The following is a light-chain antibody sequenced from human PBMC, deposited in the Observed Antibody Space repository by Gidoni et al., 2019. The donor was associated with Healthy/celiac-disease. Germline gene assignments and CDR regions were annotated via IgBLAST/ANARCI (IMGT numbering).Light chain of an antibody. CDR2: KAS. J-gene: IGKJ1*01. Sequence: DIQLILSPSTLSASVGDRVTISCRASQSISSWLAWYQQKPGKAPKLLIYKASSLESGVPSRFSGSGSGTDFTLTISSLQPDDFATYYCQQYNSYSCTFGEGTKVEIK. CDR1: QSISSW. V-gene: IGKV1-5*03. CDR3: QQYNSYSCT.